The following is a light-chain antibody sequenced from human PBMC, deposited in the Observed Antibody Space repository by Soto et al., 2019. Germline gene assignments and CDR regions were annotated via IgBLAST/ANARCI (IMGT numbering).Light chain of an antibody. CDR2: DAS. V-gene: IGKV1-33*01. Sequence: DIQMTQSPSSLSACVGDSFTFTCQASQDINGYLSWYQQRPGRAPKLLISDASTLETGVPSRFSGSSSETDFTFTISSLQPEDFATYFCQQSSNIPWTFGQGTKVDIK. CDR1: QDINGY. CDR3: QQSSNIPWT. J-gene: IGKJ1*01.